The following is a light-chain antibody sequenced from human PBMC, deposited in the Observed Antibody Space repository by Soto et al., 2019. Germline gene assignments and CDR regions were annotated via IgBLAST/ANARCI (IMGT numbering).Light chain of an antibody. CDR1: GSNIGSNY. CDR3: AAWDDSLSGVV. Sequence: QSVLTQSPSASGTPGQRVTMSCSGSGSNIGSNYVYWYQQLPGTAPKLLIYRNNQRPSGVPDRFSGSKSGTSASLAISGLRSEDEADYYCAAWDDSLSGVVFGGGTKVTVL. V-gene: IGLV1-47*01. CDR2: RNN. J-gene: IGLJ2*01.